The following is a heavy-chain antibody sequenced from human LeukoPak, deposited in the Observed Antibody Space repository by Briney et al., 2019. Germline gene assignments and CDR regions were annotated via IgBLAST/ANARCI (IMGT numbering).Heavy chain of an antibody. CDR1: GYTFSTYW. V-gene: IGHV5-51*01. J-gene: IGHJ6*02. CDR3: ARRRAATTIYHYSMDF. CDR2: IYPSDSET. Sequence: KAGEFLKISCKASGYTFSTYWIAWVRQMPGKGLEWMGIIYPSDSETRYSPSFQGQVTISVDKSISTAYLQWRSLKASDTAMYYCARRRAATTIYHYSMDFWGHGTTVIASS. D-gene: IGHD5/OR15-5a*01.